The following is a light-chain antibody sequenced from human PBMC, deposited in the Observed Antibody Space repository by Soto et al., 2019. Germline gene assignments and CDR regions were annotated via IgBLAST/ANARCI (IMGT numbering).Light chain of an antibody. CDR1: SSDVGGYNH. CDR3: CSYTSLSTVV. V-gene: IGLV2-14*01. Sequence: QSVLTQPASVSGSPGQSITISCTGTSSDVGGYNHVSWYQHSPGKATKLILFAVSDRPSGVSHRFSGSKSGNTASLTISGLQAEDEADYYCCSYTSLSTVVFGGGTQLTVL. CDR2: AVS. J-gene: IGLJ2*01.